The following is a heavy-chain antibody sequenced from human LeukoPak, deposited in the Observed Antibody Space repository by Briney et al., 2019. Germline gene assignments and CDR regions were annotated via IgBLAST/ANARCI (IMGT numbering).Heavy chain of an antibody. J-gene: IGHJ4*02. D-gene: IGHD6-13*01. CDR3: ARADGSWHYFDY. Sequence: PGGSLRLSCAASGFTFSSYAMYWVRQAPGKGLEWVSGIFGSGGSTHYADSVKGRFTISRDNAKNSLYLQMNSLRAEDTAVYYCARADGSWHYFDYWGQGTLVTVSS. CDR2: IFGSGGST. CDR1: GFTFSSYA. V-gene: IGHV3-23*01.